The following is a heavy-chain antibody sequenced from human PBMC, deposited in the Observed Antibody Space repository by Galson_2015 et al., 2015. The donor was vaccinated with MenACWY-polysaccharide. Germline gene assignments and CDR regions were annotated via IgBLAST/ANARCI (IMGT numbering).Heavy chain of an antibody. D-gene: IGHD6-6*01. CDR2: IIPILGIA. J-gene: IGHJ6*02. CDR1: GGTFSSYT. V-gene: IGHV1-69*02. CDR3: ARDLIEYSSSSASRYYYYGMDV. Sequence: SVKVSCKASGGTFSSYTISWVRQAPGQGLEWMGRIIPILGIANYAQKFQGRVTITADKSTSTAYMELSSLRSEDTAVYYCARDLIEYSSSSASRYYYYGMDVWGQGTTVTVSS.